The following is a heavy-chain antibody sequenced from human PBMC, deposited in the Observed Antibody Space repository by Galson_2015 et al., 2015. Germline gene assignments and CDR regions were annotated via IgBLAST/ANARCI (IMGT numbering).Heavy chain of an antibody. J-gene: IGHJ3*02. D-gene: IGHD2-15*01. CDR1: GFTFSSYE. CDR3: AREDDCSGGSCYLGDAFDI. V-gene: IGHV3-48*03. Sequence: SLRLSCAASGFTFSSYEMNWVRQAPGKGLEWVSYISSSGSTIYYADSVKGRFTISRDNAKNSLYLQMNSLRAEDTAVYYCAREDDCSGGSCYLGDAFDIWGQGTMVTVSS. CDR2: ISSSGSTI.